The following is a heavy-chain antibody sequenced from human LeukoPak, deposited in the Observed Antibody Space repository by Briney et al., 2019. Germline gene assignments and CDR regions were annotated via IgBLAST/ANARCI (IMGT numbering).Heavy chain of an antibody. V-gene: IGHV4-30-2*01. CDR2: IYHTGST. Sequence: PSQTLSLTCDVSGGSISSGLYSWSWIRQPLGKGLEWIGYIYHTGSTYYNPSLKSRVTISVDTSKNQFSLRLSSVTAADTAVYYCARLQYCSGTSCYWFDPWGQGTLVTVSS. D-gene: IGHD2-2*01. J-gene: IGHJ5*02. CDR3: ARLQYCSGTSCYWFDP. CDR1: GGSISSGLYS.